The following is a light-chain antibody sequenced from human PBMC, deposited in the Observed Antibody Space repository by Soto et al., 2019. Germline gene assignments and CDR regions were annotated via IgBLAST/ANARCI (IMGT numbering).Light chain of an antibody. CDR3: AAWDDSLSGQV. Sequence: QSVLTQPPSASGTPGQRVTISCSGSSSNIGRNYVYWYQQLPGTAPKLLIYRNNQRPSGVPDRFSGSKSGTAASLAISGIRSEDEADYYCAAWDDSLSGQVFGSGTQLTVL. CDR2: RNN. CDR1: SSNIGRNY. V-gene: IGLV1-47*01. J-gene: IGLJ7*01.